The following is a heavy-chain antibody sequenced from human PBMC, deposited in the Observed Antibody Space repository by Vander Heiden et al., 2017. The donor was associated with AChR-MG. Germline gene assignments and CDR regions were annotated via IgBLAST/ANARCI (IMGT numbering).Heavy chain of an antibody. CDR2: ISANNGNR. CDR3: ARYNLGYCSSNTCFRGFDP. Sequence: QVQMVQSGAEVKEPGAPGNVSCTASGYTFTSYGINWVGQAPGAGLEGMGWISANNGNRNYAQKLQGRVTLTTDTSASTAYMELRSLSSDDTAVYYGARYNLGYCSSNTCFRGFDPWGQGSLVTVSS. J-gene: IGHJ5*02. CDR1: GYTFTSYG. D-gene: IGHD2-2*01. V-gene: IGHV1-18*04.